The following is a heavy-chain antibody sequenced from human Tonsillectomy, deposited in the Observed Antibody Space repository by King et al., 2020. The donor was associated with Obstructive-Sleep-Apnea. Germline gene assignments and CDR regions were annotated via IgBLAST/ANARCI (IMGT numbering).Heavy chain of an antibody. V-gene: IGHV5-51*01. D-gene: IGHD3-10*01. CDR2: IYPGDSDT. Sequence: VQLVESGAEVKKPGESLKISCKGSGYSFTSYWIGWVRQMPGKGLEWMGIIYPGDSDTRYSPSFQGQVTISADKSISTAYLQWSSLKASDTDMYYFARPVPQYYYGSGSYDYWGQGTLVTVSS. J-gene: IGHJ4*02. CDR3: ARPVPQYYYGSGSYDY. CDR1: GYSFTSYW.